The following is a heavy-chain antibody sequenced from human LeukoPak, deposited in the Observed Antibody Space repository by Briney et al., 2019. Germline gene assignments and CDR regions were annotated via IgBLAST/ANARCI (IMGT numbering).Heavy chain of an antibody. CDR1: GFTFSGHW. D-gene: IGHD2-8*01. Sequence: GGSLRLACAASGFTFSGHWMHWVRQTPGKGLVWVADINGDGTATKYAGSVKGRFTISRDNAKNTLYLQMNTLRAEDTAVYYCAKDKWWGASDHWGQGSLVTVSS. J-gene: IGHJ4*02. CDR2: INGDGTAT. V-gene: IGHV3-74*01. CDR3: AKDKWWGASDH.